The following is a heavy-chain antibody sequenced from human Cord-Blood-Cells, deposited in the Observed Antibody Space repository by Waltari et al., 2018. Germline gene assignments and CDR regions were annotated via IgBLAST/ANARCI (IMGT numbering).Heavy chain of an antibody. CDR3: ARGNYSSSFDY. D-gene: IGHD6-6*01. V-gene: IGHV4-34*01. CDR2: INHSGST. J-gene: IGHJ4*02. CDR1: GGSFSGYY. Sequence: QVQLQQWGAGLLKPSETLSLTCAVYGGSFSGYYWSWIRQPPGKGLEWIGEINHSGSTNYNPSLKSRVTISVDTSKNQFSLKLSSVTAADTAVYYCARGNYSSSFDYWGQGTLVTVSS.